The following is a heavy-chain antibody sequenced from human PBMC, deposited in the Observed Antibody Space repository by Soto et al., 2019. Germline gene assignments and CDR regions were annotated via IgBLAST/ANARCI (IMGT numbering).Heavy chain of an antibody. D-gene: IGHD3-10*01. CDR3: ARLAGVHRPFDS. V-gene: IGHV2-70*11. CDR1: GFPLTTNGMC. CDR2: IDWDDDK. J-gene: IGHJ4*02. Sequence: SGPTLVNPTQTLTLTCTFSGFPLTTNGMCVNWIRQPPGKALEWLARIDWDDDKYYSTSLMTRLTISKDTSKNQVVLIMTNMAPVDTATSFCARLAGVHRPFDSWGQGTQVTVSS.